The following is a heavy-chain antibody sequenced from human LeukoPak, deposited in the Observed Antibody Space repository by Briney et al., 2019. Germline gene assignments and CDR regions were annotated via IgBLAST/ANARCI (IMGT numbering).Heavy chain of an antibody. CDR3: ARVVVVPAAIYYYGMDV. J-gene: IGHJ6*02. CDR2: ISGSGAT. V-gene: IGHV3-69-1*01. D-gene: IGHD2-2*01. CDR1: GFTFSNYG. Sequence: GGSLRLSCAASGFTFSNYGMSWVRQAPGKGLEWVSAISGSGATYYADSVKGRFTISRDNAKNSLYLQMNSLRAEDTAVYYCARVVVVPAAIYYYGMDVWGQGTTVTVSS.